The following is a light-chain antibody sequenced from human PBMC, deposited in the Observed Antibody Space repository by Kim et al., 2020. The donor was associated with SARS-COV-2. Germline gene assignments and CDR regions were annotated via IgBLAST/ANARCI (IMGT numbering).Light chain of an antibody. V-gene: IGLV2-11*01. CDR1: SSDVGGYDY. Sequence: QSALTQPRSVSGSPGQSVTISCTGTSSDVGGYDYVSWYQQHPGKAPKLIIYDVTKRPSGVPDRFSGSKSGNTASLTISGLQGEDEADYYCCSYANWYIAFGEGTQLTV. CDR3: CSYANWYIA. J-gene: IGLJ2*01. CDR2: DVT.